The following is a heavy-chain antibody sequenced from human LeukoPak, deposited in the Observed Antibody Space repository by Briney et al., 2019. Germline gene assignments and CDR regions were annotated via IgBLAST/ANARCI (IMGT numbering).Heavy chain of an antibody. CDR1: GGTFSSYA. D-gene: IGHD6-6*01. V-gene: IGHV1-69*05. J-gene: IGHJ4*02. Sequence: GSSVKVSCKASGGTFSSYAINWVRQAPGQGLEWVGGITSIFDSTNYAQKFQGRVTMSTDESRTTAYMELSGLRYEDTAVYYCARGGDQSLYSSSPFFEYWGQGTLVTVSS. CDR3: ARGGDQSLYSSSPFFEY. CDR2: ITSIFDST.